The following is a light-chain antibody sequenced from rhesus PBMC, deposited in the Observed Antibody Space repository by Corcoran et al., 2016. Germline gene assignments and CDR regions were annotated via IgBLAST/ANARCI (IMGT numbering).Light chain of an antibody. V-gene: IGKV1-25*01. J-gene: IGKJ3*01. CDR1: QGISKY. Sequence: DIQMTQSPSSLSASVGDTVTITCQASQGISKYLAWYQQKPGRAPKFLIYDASTLQSGVPSRFSGSGSETVFSLTISSLQPEDFATYYCQQHNSYPFTFGPGTKLDI. CDR3: QQHNSYPFT. CDR2: DAS.